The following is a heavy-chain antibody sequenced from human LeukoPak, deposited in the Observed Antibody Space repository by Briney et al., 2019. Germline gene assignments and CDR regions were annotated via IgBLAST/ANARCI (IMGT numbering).Heavy chain of an antibody. CDR1: GYTFTSYG. Sequence: ASVNVSCKASGYTFTSYGISWVRQAPGQGLEWMGWISAYNGNTNYAQKLQGRVTMTTDTSTSTAYMELRSLRSDDTAVYYCARDREYYYDSSGYHRSFDYWGQGTLVTVSS. J-gene: IGHJ4*02. V-gene: IGHV1-18*01. CDR2: ISAYNGNT. D-gene: IGHD3-22*01. CDR3: ARDREYYYDSSGYHRSFDY.